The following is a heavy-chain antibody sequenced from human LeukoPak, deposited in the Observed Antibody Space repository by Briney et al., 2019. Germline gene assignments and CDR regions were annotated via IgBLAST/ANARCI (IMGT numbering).Heavy chain of an antibody. CDR1: GFTFSSYG. CDR3: AKDLTPMEWELLLGCNFDY. CDR2: IRYDGSNK. Sequence: PGGSLRLSCAASGFTFSSYGMHWVRQAPGKGLEWVAFIRYDGSNKYYADSVKGRFTISRDNSKNTLYLQMNSLRAEDTAVYYCAKDLTPMEWELLLGCNFDYWGQGTLVTVSS. D-gene: IGHD1-26*01. V-gene: IGHV3-30*02. J-gene: IGHJ4*02.